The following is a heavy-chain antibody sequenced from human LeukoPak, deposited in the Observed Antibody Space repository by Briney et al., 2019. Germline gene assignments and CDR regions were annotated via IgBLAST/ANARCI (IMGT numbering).Heavy chain of an antibody. Sequence: EGSLRLSCAASGFTFSSYAMSWVRQAPGKGLEWVSAISGSGGSTYYADSVKGRFTISRDNSKNTLYLQMNSLRAEDTAVYYCAKALGYCSSTSCYSGYYYGMDVWGQGTTVTVSS. V-gene: IGHV3-23*01. CDR1: GFTFSSYA. D-gene: IGHD2-2*01. J-gene: IGHJ6*02. CDR3: AKALGYCSSTSCYSGYYYGMDV. CDR2: ISGSGGST.